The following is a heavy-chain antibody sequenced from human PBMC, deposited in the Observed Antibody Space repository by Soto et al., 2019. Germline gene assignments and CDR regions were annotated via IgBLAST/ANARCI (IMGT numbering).Heavy chain of an antibody. CDR2: IYYSGST. CDR3: ARDISSKDSSGWQFDY. Sequence: SETLSLTCTGSGGSISSYYWSWIRQPPGKGLEWIGYIYYSGSTNYNPSLKSRVTISVDTSKNQFSLKLSSVTAADTAVYYCARDISSKDSSGWQFDYWGQGTLVTVSS. V-gene: IGHV4-59*01. D-gene: IGHD6-19*01. CDR1: GGSISSYY. J-gene: IGHJ4*02.